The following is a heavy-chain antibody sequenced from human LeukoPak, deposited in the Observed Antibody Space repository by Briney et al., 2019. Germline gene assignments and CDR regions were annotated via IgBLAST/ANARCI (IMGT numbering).Heavy chain of an antibody. Sequence: SETLSLTCTVSGGSISSYYWSWIRQPPGKGLEWIGYIYTSESTNYNPSLKSRVTISVDTSKNQFSLKLSSVTAADTAVYYCARRWGVYMDVWGKGTTVTVSS. D-gene: IGHD4-23*01. V-gene: IGHV4-4*09. CDR1: GGSISSYY. J-gene: IGHJ6*03. CDR3: ARRWGVYMDV. CDR2: IYTSEST.